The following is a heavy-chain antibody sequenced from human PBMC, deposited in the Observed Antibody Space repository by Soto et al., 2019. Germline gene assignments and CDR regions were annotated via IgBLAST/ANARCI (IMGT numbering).Heavy chain of an antibody. D-gene: IGHD3-3*01. Sequence: NPSETLSLTCAVSGGSISSGGYSWSWIRQPPGKGLEWIGYIYHSGSTYYNPSLKSRVTISVDRSKNQFSLKLSSVTAADTAVYYCARGGSSGRGYYPFFDYWGQGTLVTVSS. J-gene: IGHJ4*02. CDR2: IYHSGST. V-gene: IGHV4-30-2*01. CDR3: ARGGSSGRGYYPFFDY. CDR1: GGSISSGGYS.